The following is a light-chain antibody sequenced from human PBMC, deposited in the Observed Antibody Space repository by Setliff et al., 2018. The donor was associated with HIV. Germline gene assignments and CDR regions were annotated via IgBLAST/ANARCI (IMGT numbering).Light chain of an antibody. CDR1: SSDVGAYNA. CDR3: SSYTSISTWV. Sequence: QSVLTQPASVSGSRGQSITISCIGTSSDVGAYNAVSWYQQHPGEAPKLIISEVSNRPSGVSNRFSGSKSGNTASLTISGLQTDDEADYHCSSYTSISTWVFGGGTK. CDR2: EVS. V-gene: IGLV2-14*01. J-gene: IGLJ3*02.